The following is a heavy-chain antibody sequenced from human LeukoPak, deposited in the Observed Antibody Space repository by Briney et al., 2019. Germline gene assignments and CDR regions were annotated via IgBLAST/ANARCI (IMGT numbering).Heavy chain of an antibody. Sequence: SVKVSCKASGYTFTSYAISWVRQAPGQGLEWMGGIIPIFGTANYAQKFQGRVTITADESTSTAYMELSSLRSEDTAVYYCARLELVGATPLNWGQGTLVTVSS. CDR3: ARLELVGATPLN. CDR1: GYTFTSYA. J-gene: IGHJ4*02. D-gene: IGHD1-26*01. V-gene: IGHV1-69*13. CDR2: IIPIFGTA.